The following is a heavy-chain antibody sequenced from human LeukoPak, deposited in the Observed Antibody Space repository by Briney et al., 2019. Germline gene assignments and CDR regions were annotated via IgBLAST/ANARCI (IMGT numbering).Heavy chain of an antibody. CDR3: ARVGPTMVRGIIDY. J-gene: IGHJ4*02. D-gene: IGHD3-10*01. CDR1: GFTFSSYG. CDR2: TSYDGSYK. Sequence: GGSLRLSCAASGFTFSSYGMHWVRQAPGKGLEWVAVTSYDGSYKYYADSVKGRFTISRDNSKNTLYLQMNSLRAEDTAVYYSARVGPTMVRGIIDYWGQGTLVTVSS. V-gene: IGHV3-30*03.